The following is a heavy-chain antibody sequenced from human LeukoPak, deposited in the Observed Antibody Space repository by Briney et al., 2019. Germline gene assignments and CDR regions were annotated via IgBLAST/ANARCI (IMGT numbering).Heavy chain of an antibody. J-gene: IGHJ4*02. Sequence: PETLSLTCTVSGGSISSSSYYWGWIRQPPGKGLEWIGSIYYSGSTYYNPSLKSRVTISVDTSKNQFSLKLSSVTAADTAVYYCARRPYGPYYFDYWGQGTLVTVSS. CDR1: GGSISSSSYY. CDR2: IYYSGST. CDR3: ARRPYGPYYFDY. V-gene: IGHV4-39*01. D-gene: IGHD3-10*01.